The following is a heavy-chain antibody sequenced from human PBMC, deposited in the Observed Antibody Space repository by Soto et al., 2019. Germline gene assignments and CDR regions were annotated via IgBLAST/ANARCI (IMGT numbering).Heavy chain of an antibody. D-gene: IGHD4-4*01. CDR2: ISAYNGNT. J-gene: IGHJ6*02. Sequence: QVQLVQSGAEVKKPGASVKVSCKASGYTFTSYGISWVRQAPGQGLEWMGWISAYNGNTNYAQKLQGRVTMTTDTSTSTPYMELRSLRSDDTAVYYCARYQVDYSNPLYYYGMDVWGQGTTVTVSS. CDR1: GYTFTSYG. CDR3: ARYQVDYSNPLYYYGMDV. V-gene: IGHV1-18*01.